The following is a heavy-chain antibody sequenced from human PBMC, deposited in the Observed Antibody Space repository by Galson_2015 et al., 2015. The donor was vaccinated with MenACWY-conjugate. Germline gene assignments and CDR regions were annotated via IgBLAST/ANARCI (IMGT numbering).Heavy chain of an antibody. D-gene: IGHD2-2*01. V-gene: IGHV1-69*13. Sequence: SVKVSCKASGGTFSSYAISWVRQAPGQGLEWMGGIIPIFGTANYAQKFQGRVTITADESTSTAYMELSSLRSEDTAVYYCARSTVVPAAIVYYYYYMDVWGKGTTVAVSS. CDR3: ARSTVVPAAIVYYYYYMDV. CDR1: GGTFSSYA. CDR2: IIPIFGTA. J-gene: IGHJ6*03.